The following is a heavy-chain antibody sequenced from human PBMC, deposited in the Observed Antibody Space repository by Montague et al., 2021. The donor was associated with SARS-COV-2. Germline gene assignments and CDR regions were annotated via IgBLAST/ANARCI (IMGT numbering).Heavy chain of an antibody. J-gene: IGHJ2*01. CDR2: IYYSGST. D-gene: IGHD2-21*02. V-gene: IGHV4-39*07. Sequence: ETLSLTCTVSGGSISSSSYYWGWIRQPPGKGLEWIGSIYYSGSTXYNPSLKSRVTISVDTSKNQFSLKLSSVTAADTAVYYCARVHIVVVTAMRYFDLWGRGTLVTVSS. CDR1: GGSISSSSYY. CDR3: ARVHIVVVTAMRYFDL.